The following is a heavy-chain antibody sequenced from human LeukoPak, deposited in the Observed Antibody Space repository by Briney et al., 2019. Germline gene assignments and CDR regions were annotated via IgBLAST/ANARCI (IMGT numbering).Heavy chain of an antibody. CDR1: GFTFSRYW. CDR2: INQDESAK. V-gene: IGHV3-7*01. D-gene: IGHD3-9*01. J-gene: IGHJ4*02. Sequence: GGSLRLSCAASGFTFSRYWMSWVRQAPAKGLEWVASINQDESAKFYVDSVKGRFTISRDNAKNSLFLQMNSLRAEDTAFYYCARDTYYDILTGYWFDYWGQGTLSPSPQ. CDR3: ARDTYYDILTGYWFDY.